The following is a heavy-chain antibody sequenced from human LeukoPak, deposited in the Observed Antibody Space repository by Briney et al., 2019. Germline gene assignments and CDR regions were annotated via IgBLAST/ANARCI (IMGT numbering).Heavy chain of an antibody. CDR3: ARYRLAYLDD. J-gene: IGHJ1*01. Sequence: PSETLSLTCTVSGGSISTTDYFWTWIRQPAGKGLEWIGRINSIGSTNYNPSLKSRVTMSVDTSKNQFSLKVTSVTAADTAVYYCARYRLAYLDDWGQGPLDTVSS. D-gene: IGHD3-3*02. CDR2: INSIGST. CDR1: GGSISTTDYF. V-gene: IGHV4-61*02.